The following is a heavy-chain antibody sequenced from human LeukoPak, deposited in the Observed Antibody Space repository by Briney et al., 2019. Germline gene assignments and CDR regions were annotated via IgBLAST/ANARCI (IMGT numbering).Heavy chain of an antibody. J-gene: IGHJ4*02. Sequence: ASVKVSFKASGYTFTSYGIGWVRQAPGQGLEWMGWISAYNGNTNYAQKLQGRVTMTTDTSTSTAYMELRSLRSDDTAVYYCARETEQLWLVGNFDYWGQGTLVTISS. CDR2: ISAYNGNT. D-gene: IGHD5-18*01. CDR1: GYTFTSYG. V-gene: IGHV1-18*01. CDR3: ARETEQLWLVGNFDY.